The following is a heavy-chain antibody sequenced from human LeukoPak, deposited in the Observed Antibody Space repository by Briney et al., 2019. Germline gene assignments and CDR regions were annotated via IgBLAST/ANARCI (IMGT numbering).Heavy chain of an antibody. CDR2: IIPILGIA. J-gene: IGHJ4*02. Sequence: SVKVSCKASGGTFSSYAISWVRQAPGQGLEWMGRIIPILGIANYAQKFQGRVTITADKSTSTAYMELSSVRSEDTAVYYCAGRGMTVDSSGYFYDYWGQGTLVTVSS. CDR3: AGRGMTVDSSGYFYDY. V-gene: IGHV1-69*04. D-gene: IGHD3-22*01. CDR1: GGTFSSYA.